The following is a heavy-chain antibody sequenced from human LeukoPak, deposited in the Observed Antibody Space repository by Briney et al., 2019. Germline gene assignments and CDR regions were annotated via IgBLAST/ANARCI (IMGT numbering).Heavy chain of an antibody. CDR2: IYSSGST. Sequence: KPSETLSLTCTVSGDSISGGSYYWDWIRQPPGKGLDRIGSIYSSGSTYYSPSLKSRVTISVETSSNQFSLKLSSVTAADMAVYYCARRGLGATGSDYWGQGTLVTVSS. V-gene: IGHV4-39*01. CDR1: GDSISGGSYY. CDR3: ARRGLGATGSDY. J-gene: IGHJ4*02. D-gene: IGHD1-26*01.